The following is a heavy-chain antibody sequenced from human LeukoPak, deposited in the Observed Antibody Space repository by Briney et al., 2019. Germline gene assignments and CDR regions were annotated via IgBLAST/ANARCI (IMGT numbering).Heavy chain of an antibody. D-gene: IGHD6-19*01. CDR1: GFTFSSFS. CDR3: ARVGGRQWLRGIFDY. V-gene: IGHV3-48*04. J-gene: IGHJ4*02. Sequence: GGSLRLSCAASGFTFSSFSMNWVRQAPGKGLEWVSYIRTSGTNTDYTGSVKGRFTISRDNAKNSLYLQMNSLRAEDTAVYYCARVGGRQWLRGIFDYWGQGTLVTVSS. CDR2: IRTSGTNT.